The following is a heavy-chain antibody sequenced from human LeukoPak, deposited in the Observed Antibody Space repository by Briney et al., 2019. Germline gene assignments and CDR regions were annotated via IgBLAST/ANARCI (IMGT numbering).Heavy chain of an antibody. CDR2: INHSGST. CDR3: ARVGSGLRYFDWLLYYDY. CDR1: GGSFSGYY. V-gene: IGHV4-34*01. J-gene: IGHJ4*02. Sequence: SETLPLTCAVYGGSFSGYYWSWIRQPPGKGLEWIGEINHSGSTNYNPSLKSRVTISVDTSKNQFSLKLSSVTAADTAVYYCARVGSGLRYFDWLLYYDYWGQGTLVTVSS. D-gene: IGHD3-9*01.